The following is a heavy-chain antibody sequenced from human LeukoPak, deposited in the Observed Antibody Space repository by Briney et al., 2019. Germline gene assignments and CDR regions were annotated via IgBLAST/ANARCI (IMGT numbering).Heavy chain of an antibody. D-gene: IGHD3-9*01. CDR1: GYTFTSYG. Sequence: GASVKVSCKASGYTFTSYGISWVRQAPGQGLEWMGWISAYNGNANYAQKLQGRVTMTTDTSTSTAYMELRSLRSDDTAVYYCARDQAHYDILTGYYNGGWFDPWGQGTLVTVSS. V-gene: IGHV1-18*01. CDR2: ISAYNGNA. CDR3: ARDQAHYDILTGYYNGGWFDP. J-gene: IGHJ5*02.